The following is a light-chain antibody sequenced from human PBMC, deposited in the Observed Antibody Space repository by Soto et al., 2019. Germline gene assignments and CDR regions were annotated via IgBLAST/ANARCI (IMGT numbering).Light chain of an antibody. CDR1: QRVSNN. J-gene: IGKJ4*01. CDR2: GAS. CDR3: QQYNNWPLT. V-gene: IGKV3-15*01. Sequence: EIVMTQSPATLSVSPGERATLSCRASQRVSNNFAWYQQKPGQAPRLLIYGASTRATGIPARFSGSGSGTAFPPTNSSLQSENFAVYYCQQYNNWPLTFGGGTKVDIK.